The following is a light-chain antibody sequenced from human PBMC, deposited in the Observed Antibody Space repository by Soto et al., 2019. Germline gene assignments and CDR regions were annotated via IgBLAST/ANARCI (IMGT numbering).Light chain of an antibody. J-gene: IGKJ3*01. CDR2: GAS. Sequence: EIVMTQSPANLSVSPGERATLSFSASQSVGGNLAWYQQKPGQAPRLLIYGASTRATGVPPRFGGSGSGTEFTLTISSLQSADSGVYYCQQRNNWPSTTFGPGTKVDIK. V-gene: IGKV3-15*01. CDR3: QQRNNWPSTT. CDR1: QSVGGN.